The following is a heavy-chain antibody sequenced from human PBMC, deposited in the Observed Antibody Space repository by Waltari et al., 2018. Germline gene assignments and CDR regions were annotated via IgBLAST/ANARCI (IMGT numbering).Heavy chain of an antibody. CDR1: GFTFSSYS. CDR3: ARGEIAVAGYYYYYYMDV. J-gene: IGHJ6*03. V-gene: IGHV3-48*04. D-gene: IGHD6-19*01. Sequence: EVQLVESGGGLVQPGGSLRLSCAASGFTFSSYSMNWVRQAPGKGVEWVSYIISSSSTIYYADAVKGRFTISRDNAKNSLYLQMNSLRAEDTAVYYCARGEIAVAGYYYYYYMDVWGKGTTVTVSS. CDR2: IISSSSTI.